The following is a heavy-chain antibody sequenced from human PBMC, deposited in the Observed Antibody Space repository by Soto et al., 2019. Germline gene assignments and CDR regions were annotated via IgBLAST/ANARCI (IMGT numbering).Heavy chain of an antibody. J-gene: IGHJ3*02. CDR2: IKSKTDGGTT. Sequence: GSLRLPCAASGFTFSNAWMSWVRQAPGKGLEWVGRIKSKTDGGTTDYAAPVKGRFTISRDDSKNTLYLQMNSLKTEDTAVYYCWVLGSGSSGGAFDIWGQGTMVTVSS. V-gene: IGHV3-15*01. D-gene: IGHD3-22*01. CDR1: GFTFSNAW. CDR3: WVLGSGSSGGAFDI.